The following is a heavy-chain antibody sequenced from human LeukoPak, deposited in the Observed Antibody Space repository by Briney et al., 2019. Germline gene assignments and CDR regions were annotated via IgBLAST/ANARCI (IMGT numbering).Heavy chain of an antibody. V-gene: IGHV4-59*08. CDR3: AKYGNSGWVIDN. CDR2: IYYTGGT. J-gene: IGHJ4*02. D-gene: IGHD6-19*01. Sequence: SETLSLTCTVSVGSMGSNYWTWIRQPPGKGLEYIEYIYYTGGTNYNPSFKSRVTISLDTSKNQFSLTLTSVTAADTAVYFCAKYGNSGWVIDNWGQGTLVTVSS. CDR1: VGSMGSNY.